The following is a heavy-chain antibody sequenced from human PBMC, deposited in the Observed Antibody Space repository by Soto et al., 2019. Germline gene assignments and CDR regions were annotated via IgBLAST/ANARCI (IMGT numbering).Heavy chain of an antibody. CDR1: GAPISSGGCY. Sequence: QVRLQESGPGLVRPSQTLSLTCNFSGAPISSGGCYWSCIRQHPGKGPEWIGYIYISGTTFCNPSLGSRVTMSLNAAKNHFSLELRSVTVADTAVYYCAREPISTPRGVTQVDPWGQGTQVTVSS. CDR2: IYISGTT. V-gene: IGHV4-31*03. CDR3: AREPISTPRGVTQVDP. J-gene: IGHJ5*02. D-gene: IGHD3-10*01.